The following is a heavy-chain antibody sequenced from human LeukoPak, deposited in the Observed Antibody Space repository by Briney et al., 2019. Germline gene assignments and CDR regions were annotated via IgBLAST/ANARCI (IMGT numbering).Heavy chain of an antibody. CDR3: ARAHDYGDDGTWYFDL. J-gene: IGHJ2*01. CDR2: ISSGSTI. CDR1: GFTFSDYY. Sequence: GGSLRLSCAASGFTFSDYYMSWIRQAPGKGLEGVSYISSGSTIYYADSVKGRFTISRDNSKNTLYLQMNSLRAEDTAVYYCARAHDYGDDGTWYFDLWGRGTLVTVSS. V-gene: IGHV3-69-1*01. D-gene: IGHD4-17*01.